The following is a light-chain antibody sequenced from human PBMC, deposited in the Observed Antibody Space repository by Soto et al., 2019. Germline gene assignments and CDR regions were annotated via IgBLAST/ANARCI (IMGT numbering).Light chain of an antibody. V-gene: IGKV3-11*01. CDR3: QQRSSWPLT. J-gene: IGKJ1*01. Sequence: EIVLTQSPATLSLSPGERVSLSCRASQSVNTYFAWYQQKPGHAPSLLIYDSSSRATGIPARFSGSGSGTDFTLTISSLEPEDFAIYYCQQRSSWPLTFGHGTRVEI. CDR1: QSVNTY. CDR2: DSS.